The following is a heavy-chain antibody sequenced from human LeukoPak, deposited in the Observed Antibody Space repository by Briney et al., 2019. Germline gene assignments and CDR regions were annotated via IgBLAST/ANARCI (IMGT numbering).Heavy chain of an antibody. D-gene: IGHD2-21*02. CDR3: ARPYCGGDCYSGAFDI. J-gene: IGHJ3*02. CDR1: GGSFSGYY. CDR2: INHSGST. V-gene: IGHV4-34*01. Sequence: KPSETLSLTCAVYGGSFSGYYWSWIRQPPGKGLEWIGEINHSGSTNYNPSLKSRVTISVDTSKNQFSLKLSSVTAADTAVYYCARPYCGGDCYSGAFDIWGQGTMVTVSS.